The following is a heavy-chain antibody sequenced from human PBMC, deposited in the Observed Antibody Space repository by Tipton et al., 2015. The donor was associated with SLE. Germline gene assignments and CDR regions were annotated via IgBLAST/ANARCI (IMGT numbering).Heavy chain of an antibody. D-gene: IGHD3-10*01. Sequence: SLRLSCAASGFTFGSSDMSWVRQAPGKGLEWVSGISGSGDSANYADSVKGRFTISRDNSKQIVYLQMNNLRVDDTAVYYCAKRDLVRGVSWNYFYMDVWGKGTTVIVSS. V-gene: IGHV3-23*01. J-gene: IGHJ6*03. CDR3: AKRDLVRGVSWNYFYMDV. CDR1: GFTFGSSD. CDR2: ISGSGDSA.